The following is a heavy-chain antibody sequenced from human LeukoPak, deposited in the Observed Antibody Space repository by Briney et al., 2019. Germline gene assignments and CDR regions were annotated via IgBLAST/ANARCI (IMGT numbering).Heavy chain of an antibody. J-gene: IGHJ3*02. CDR1: GYTFNNYG. CDR3: ATTGDGFDI. V-gene: IGHV1-18*01. Sequence: ASVKVSCKASGYTFNNYGVSWVRQAPGQGLEWMGWISTYNGNTNYAQKFQGRVTVTTDTSTSTAYMELRSLRCDDTAVYYCATTGDGFDIWGQGTMVRVSS. D-gene: IGHD4-17*01. CDR2: ISTYNGNT.